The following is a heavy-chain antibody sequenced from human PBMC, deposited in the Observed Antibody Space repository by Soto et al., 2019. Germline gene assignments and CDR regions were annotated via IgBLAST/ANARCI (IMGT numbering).Heavy chain of an antibody. CDR3: ARYPDSTGFYRAGHFDY. J-gene: IGHJ4*02. CDR2: IYHSGST. V-gene: IGHV4-38-2*01. Sequence: SETLSLTCGVSGYSISSGYYWGWIRQTPGKGLEWIGNIYHSGSTYDNPSLNSRVTISVDTSNNQFSLKMRYVTAADTAVYYCARYPDSTGFYRAGHFDYWGQGALVTVSS. CDR1: GYSISSGYY. D-gene: IGHD3-22*01.